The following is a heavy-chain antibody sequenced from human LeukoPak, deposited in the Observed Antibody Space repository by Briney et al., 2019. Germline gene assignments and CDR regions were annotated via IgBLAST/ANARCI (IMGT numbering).Heavy chain of an antibody. D-gene: IGHD3-16*02. CDR1: GYTFSSYG. J-gene: IGHJ4*02. CDR3: ARESSSFYFDY. CDR2: ISAYNGNT. V-gene: IGHV1-18*01. Sequence: ASVKVSCKASGYTFSSYGISWVRQAPGQGLEWMGWISAYNGNTNYAQKVQGRVTMTTDTSTSTAYMELRSLRSDDTAVYYCARESSSFYFDYWGQGTLVTVSS.